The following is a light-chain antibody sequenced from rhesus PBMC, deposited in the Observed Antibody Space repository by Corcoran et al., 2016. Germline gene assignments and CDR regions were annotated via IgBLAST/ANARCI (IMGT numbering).Light chain of an antibody. Sequence: DIQMSQSPSSLSASVGDRVTITCRASQGISSYLNWYQQKPGKDPKLRIYYANILASGVPSMFSGCGSGTDYTITITSLQPEDFATYYCQQGYSTPYSFGQGTKVEIK. CDR2: YAN. J-gene: IGKJ2*01. CDR3: QQGYSTPYS. V-gene: IGKV1-32*03. CDR1: QGISSY.